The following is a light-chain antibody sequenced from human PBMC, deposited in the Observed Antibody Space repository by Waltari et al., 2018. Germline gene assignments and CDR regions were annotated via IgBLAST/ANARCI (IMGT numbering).Light chain of an antibody. CDR1: QNINTY. CDR3: QQSYSNFRT. Sequence: DIQMTQSPSSLSASVGGRVTITCRSSQNINTYLIWYQQKPGRAPKLLIHAVSKWESGGPSRFSGNRSGTDFTLTISRLQPEDFAIYYCQQSYSNFRTFGQGTNVEMK. CDR2: AVS. V-gene: IGKV1-39*01. J-gene: IGKJ1*01.